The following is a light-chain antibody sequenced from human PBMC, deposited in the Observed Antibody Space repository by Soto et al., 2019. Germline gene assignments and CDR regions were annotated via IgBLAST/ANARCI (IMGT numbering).Light chain of an antibody. CDR2: DNS. V-gene: IGLV1-40*01. CDR1: SSNIGAGFD. J-gene: IGLJ2*01. Sequence: QSVLTQPPSVCGAPGQRVTISCTGNSSNIGAGFDVHWYQQLPGTAPKLLIYDNSNRPSGVPDRFSGSKSGTSASLAITGLQAEDGTDYYCQSYDSRLSAVVFGGGTKLTVL. CDR3: QSYDSRLSAVV.